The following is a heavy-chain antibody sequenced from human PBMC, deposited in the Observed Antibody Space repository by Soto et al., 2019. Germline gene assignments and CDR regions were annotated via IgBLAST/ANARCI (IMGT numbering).Heavy chain of an antibody. Sequence: GGSLRLSCAASGFTFSDYYMSWIRQAPGKGLEWVSYISSSGSTIYYADSVKGRFTISRDNAKNSLYLQMNSLRAEDTAVYYCARDPGIAAAGPRRWFDPWGQGTLVTSPQ. J-gene: IGHJ5*02. CDR2: ISSSGSTI. CDR1: GFTFSDYY. D-gene: IGHD6-13*01. V-gene: IGHV3-11*01. CDR3: ARDPGIAAAGPRRWFDP.